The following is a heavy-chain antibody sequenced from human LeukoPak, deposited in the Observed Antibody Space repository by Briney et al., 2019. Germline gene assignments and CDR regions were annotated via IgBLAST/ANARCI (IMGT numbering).Heavy chain of an antibody. CDR2: IRYDGSNE. D-gene: IGHD6-13*01. V-gene: IGHV3-30*02. J-gene: IGHJ4*02. CDR3: AKGGDIAEAVDH. CDR1: GFAFSSYG. Sequence: GGSLRLSCAASGFAFSSYGIHWVRQAPGKGLEWVAFIRYDGSNEYYADSVKGRFTIPRDNSKNTVYLKMNSLKTEDTAVYYCAKGGDIAEAVDHWGQGTLVTVSS.